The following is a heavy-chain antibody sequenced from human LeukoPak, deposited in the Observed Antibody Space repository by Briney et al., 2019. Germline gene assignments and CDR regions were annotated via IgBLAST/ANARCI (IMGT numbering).Heavy chain of an antibody. J-gene: IGHJ4*02. V-gene: IGHV4-34*01. D-gene: IGHD2-2*01. CDR3: ARGKNPYYCSSTSCKGRPQRDY. CDR1: GGSFSGYY. CDR2: INHSGST. Sequence: SETLSLTGAVYGGSFSGYYWSWIRQPPGKGLEWIGEINHSGSTNYNPSLKSRVTISVDTSKNQFSLKLSSVTAADTAVYYCARGKNPYYCSSTSCKGRPQRDYWGQGTLVTVSS.